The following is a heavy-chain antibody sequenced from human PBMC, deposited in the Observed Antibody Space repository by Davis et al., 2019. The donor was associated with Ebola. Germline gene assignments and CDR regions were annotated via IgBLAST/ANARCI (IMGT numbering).Heavy chain of an antibody. CDR2: INHSGST. J-gene: IGHJ6*02. CDR3: ARARRTAMVTLDYGMDV. CDR1: GASISSRSYY. D-gene: IGHD5-18*01. V-gene: IGHV4-39*07. Sequence: MPSETLSLTCTVSGASISSRSYYWSWIRQPPGKGLEWIGEINHSGSTNYNPSLKSRVTISVETSKNQFSLKLSSVTAADTAVYYCARARRTAMVTLDYGMDVWGQGTTVTVSS.